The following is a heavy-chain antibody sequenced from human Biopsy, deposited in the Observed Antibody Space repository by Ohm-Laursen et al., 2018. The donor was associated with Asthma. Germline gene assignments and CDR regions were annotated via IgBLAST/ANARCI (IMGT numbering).Heavy chain of an antibody. D-gene: IGHD6-13*01. J-gene: IGHJ6*02. CDR1: GFSFSDYY. V-gene: IGHV3-11*01. CDR2: ISNSGSTK. Sequence: LSLTCAASGFSFSDYYMTWMRQAPGKGLEWVSSISNSGSTKYPAESVQGRFTISRDNTQKSLFLQMNSLRAEDTAIYYCARVLESSSWGPYYFFALDVWGQGTPVAVSS. CDR3: ARVLESSSWGPYYFFALDV.